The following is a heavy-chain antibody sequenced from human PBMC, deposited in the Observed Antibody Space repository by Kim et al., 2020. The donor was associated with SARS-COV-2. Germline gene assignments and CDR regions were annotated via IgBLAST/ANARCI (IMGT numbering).Heavy chain of an antibody. V-gene: IGHV4-39*01. Sequence: SETLSLTCTVSGGYINSNTYFWVWIRHPPGKGLEWIGSVFYSGSTYYNPSLKSRVTVSVDTSKSQFFLKLTSVTAADTAMYYCANTGGQGSFYGMDVWGQGTSVTVSS. CDR1: GGYINSNTYF. J-gene: IGHJ6*02. CDR2: VFYSGST. D-gene: IGHD6-13*01. CDR3: ANTGGQGSFYGMDV.